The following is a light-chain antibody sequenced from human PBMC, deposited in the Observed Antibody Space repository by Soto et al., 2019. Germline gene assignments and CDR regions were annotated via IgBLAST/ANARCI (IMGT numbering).Light chain of an antibody. CDR2: WAS. J-gene: IGKJ4*01. CDR3: QQSYSPPLT. V-gene: IGKV4-1*01. Sequence: DIVMTQSPDSLAVSLGERATFNCNSSQTILHNSNKKNYLAWYQQKPGQSPKLLLYWASTRESGVPDRFSGSGSGTVFTLTISSLQAEDVAVYYCQQSYSPPLTFGGGTKVEIK. CDR1: QTILHNSNKKNY.